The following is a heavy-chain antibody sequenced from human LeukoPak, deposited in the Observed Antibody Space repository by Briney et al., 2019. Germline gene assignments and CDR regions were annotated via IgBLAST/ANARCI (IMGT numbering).Heavy chain of an antibody. CDR2: IYSGGST. J-gene: IGHJ3*02. D-gene: IGHD3-22*01. Sequence: GGSLRLSCAASGFTVSSNYMSWVRQAPGKGLEWVSVIYSGGSTYYADSVKGRFTISRDNSKNTLYLQMNSLRAEDTAVYYCARVTYYDADAFDIWGKGTMVAVSS. CDR1: GFTVSSNY. V-gene: IGHV3-53*01. CDR3: ARVTYYDADAFDI.